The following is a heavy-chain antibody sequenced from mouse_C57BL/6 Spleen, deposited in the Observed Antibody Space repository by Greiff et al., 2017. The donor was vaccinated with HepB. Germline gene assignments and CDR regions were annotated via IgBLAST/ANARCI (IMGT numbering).Heavy chain of an antibody. CDR2: IDPETGGT. J-gene: IGHJ3*01. CDR1: GYTFTDYE. V-gene: IGHV1-15*01. CDR3: TRLRGSSFAY. Sequence: VQRVESGAELVRPGASVTLSCKASGYTFTDYEMHWVKQTPVHGLEWIGAIDPETGGTAYNQKFKGKAILTADKSSSTAYMELRSLTSEDSAVYYCTRLRGSSFAYWGQGTLVTVSA. D-gene: IGHD1-1*01.